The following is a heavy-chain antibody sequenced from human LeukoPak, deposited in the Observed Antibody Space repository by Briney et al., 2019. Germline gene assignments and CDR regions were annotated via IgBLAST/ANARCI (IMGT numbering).Heavy chain of an antibody. Sequence: GGSLRLSCAASGFTFSSYAMSWVRQAPGKGLEWVSAISGSGGSTYYADSVKGRFTISRDNSKNTLYLQMNSLRAEDTAVYYCAKDHRYYYDSSGADYWGQGTLVTVSS. J-gene: IGHJ4*02. CDR2: ISGSGGST. V-gene: IGHV3-23*01. CDR3: AKDHRYYYDSSGADY. D-gene: IGHD3-22*01. CDR1: GFTFSSYA.